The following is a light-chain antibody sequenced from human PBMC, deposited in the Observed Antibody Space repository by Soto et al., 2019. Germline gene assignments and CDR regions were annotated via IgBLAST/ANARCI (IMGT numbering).Light chain of an antibody. Sequence: EVVLTQSPGTLSLSPGERATLSCRASLSLTSSYLAWYQQKPGQAPRLLIYHASSRATGIPDRFSGSGSGTDFTLTISRLEPEDFAVYYCHQYGGSPRTFGPGTKVDIK. J-gene: IGKJ3*01. CDR2: HAS. CDR3: HQYGGSPRT. V-gene: IGKV3-20*01. CDR1: LSLTSSY.